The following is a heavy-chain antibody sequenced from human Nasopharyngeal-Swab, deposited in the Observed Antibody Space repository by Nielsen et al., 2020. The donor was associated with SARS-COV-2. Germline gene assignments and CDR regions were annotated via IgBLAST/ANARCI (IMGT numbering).Heavy chain of an antibody. CDR1: GFTFSTFW. CDR3: VRDSGSYLGIDY. V-gene: IGHV3-7*01. D-gene: IGHD1-26*01. J-gene: IGHJ4*02. CDR2: IKKDGGEK. Sequence: GGSLRLSCAASGFTFSTFWMSWVRQAPGKGLEWVANIKKDGGEKNYVDPVKGRFTTSRDNAKNSLYLQMNSLRAEDTAVYYCVRDSGSYLGIDYWGQGTLVTVSS.